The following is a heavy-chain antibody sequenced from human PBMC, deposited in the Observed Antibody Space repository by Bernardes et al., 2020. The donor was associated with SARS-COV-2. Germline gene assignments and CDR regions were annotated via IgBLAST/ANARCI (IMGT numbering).Heavy chain of an antibody. CDR3: AGSACGIDCHIGGVRSWECRMDV. J-gene: IGHJ6*02. D-gene: IGHD2-21*02. CDR2: IYSSGNS. V-gene: IGHV4-39*01. Sequence: SETLSLTCTVSGGSISSSNYYWGWIRPAPGQGLEWFGCIYSSGNSYYSLSLRSRVTEYVATSKNPFSLRLSFVTAADTSVYYCAGSACGIDCHIGGVRSWECRMDVWGQGITVTVSS. CDR1: GGSISSSNYY.